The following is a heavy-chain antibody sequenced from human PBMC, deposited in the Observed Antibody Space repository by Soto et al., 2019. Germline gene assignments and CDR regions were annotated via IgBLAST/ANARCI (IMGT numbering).Heavy chain of an antibody. CDR1: GFTFSSYA. J-gene: IGHJ4*02. V-gene: IGHV3-30-3*01. D-gene: IGHD2-2*01. CDR3: AGYCISTSCHWSYFDY. Sequence: GGSLRLSCAASGFTFSSYAMHWVRQAPGKGLEWVAVISYDGSNKYYADSVKGRFTISRDNSKNTLYLQMNSLRAEDTAVYYCAGYCISTSCHWSYFDYWGQGTLVTVSS. CDR2: ISYDGSNK.